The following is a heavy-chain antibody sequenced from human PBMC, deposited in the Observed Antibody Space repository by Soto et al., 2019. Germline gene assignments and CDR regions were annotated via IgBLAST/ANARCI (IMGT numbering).Heavy chain of an antibody. CDR1: GGSITGYY. V-gene: IGHV4-59*01. CDR2: ISYSGTT. CDR3: ARGGWDTAMVRYYFQY. Sequence: QVQLQESGPGLVKPSETLSLTCSVSGGSITGYYWSWIRQPPGKGLGWIGYISYSGTTKYNPSLKSRVTMSVDTSKNEFSLRLSSVTAEDTAVYFCARGGWDTAMVRYYFQYWGQGTLVTVSS. J-gene: IGHJ4*02. D-gene: IGHD5-18*01.